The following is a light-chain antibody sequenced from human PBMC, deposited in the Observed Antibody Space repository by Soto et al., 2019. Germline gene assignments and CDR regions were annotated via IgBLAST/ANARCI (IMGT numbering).Light chain of an antibody. CDR1: QSVLYSSNNKNY. CDR3: QQYYSTPPT. CDR2: WAS. V-gene: IGKV4-1*01. J-gene: IGKJ1*01. Sequence: DFVMTQSPDSLAVSLGERATINCKSSQSVLYSSNNKNYLAWYQQKPGQPPKLLIYWASTRESGVPDRFSGSGSGTDSTLTISSLQAEDVAVYYCQQYYSTPPTFGQGTKVDIK.